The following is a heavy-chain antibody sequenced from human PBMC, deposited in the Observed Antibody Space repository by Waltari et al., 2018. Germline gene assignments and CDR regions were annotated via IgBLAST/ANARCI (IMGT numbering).Heavy chain of an antibody. Sequence: QVQLQESGPGLVKPSETLSLTCTVSGGSISSYYWSWIRQPPGQGLEWIGYIYYSGSTNYNPSLKSRVTISVDTSKNQFSLKLSSVTAADTAVYYCARAAVVLRFLEWLSDDAFDIWGQGTMVTVSS. V-gene: IGHV4-59*12. D-gene: IGHD3-3*01. CDR1: GGSISSYY. CDR2: IYYSGST. CDR3: ARAAVVLRFLEWLSDDAFDI. J-gene: IGHJ3*02.